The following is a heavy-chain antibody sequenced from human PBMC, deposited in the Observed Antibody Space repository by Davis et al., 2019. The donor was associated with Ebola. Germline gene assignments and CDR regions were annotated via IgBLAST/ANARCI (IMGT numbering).Heavy chain of an antibody. CDR3: ARVLWGYNWFDP. J-gene: IGHJ5*02. D-gene: IGHD3-16*01. CDR2: TYYRSKWYN. Sequence: SQTLSLTCAISGDSVPSTSAAWHWIRQSPSRALAWLGRTYYRSKWYNDYAVSVKSRITINPDTSKNQFSLQLNSVTPEDTAVYYCARVLWGYNWFDPWGQGTLVTVSS. V-gene: IGHV6-1*01. CDR1: GDSVPSTSAA.